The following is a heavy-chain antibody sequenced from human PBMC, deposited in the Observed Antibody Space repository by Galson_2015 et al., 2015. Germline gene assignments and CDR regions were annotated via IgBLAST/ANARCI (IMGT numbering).Heavy chain of an antibody. CDR3: ASTNSYCSSTSCYGDAFDI. D-gene: IGHD2-2*01. J-gene: IGHJ3*02. CDR2: IIPIFGTA. Sequence: SVKVSCKASGGTLSSYGINWVRQASGQGLEWMGGIIPIFGTANYAQKFQDRVTITADESTSTAYMEVSGLRSEDTAVYYCASTNSYCSSTSCYGDAFDIWGQGTMVTVSS. V-gene: IGHV1-69*13. CDR1: GGTLSSYG.